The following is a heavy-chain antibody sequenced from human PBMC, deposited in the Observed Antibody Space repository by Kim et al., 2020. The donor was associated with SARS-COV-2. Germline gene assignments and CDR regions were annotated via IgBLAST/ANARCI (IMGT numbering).Heavy chain of an antibody. CDR1: GFTFSDYW. CDR2: MNQDGSEK. V-gene: IGHV3-7*03. D-gene: IGHD1-1*01. J-gene: IGHJ4*02. CDR3: ASEYIAYAEGHY. Sequence: GGSLRLSCVGSGFTFSDYWMTWVRQAPGKGLEWVANMNQDGSEKNYADSMKGRFTISRDNAKKSVYLQMNSLRGEDTAIYFCASEYIAYAEGHYWGQGTLVTVSS.